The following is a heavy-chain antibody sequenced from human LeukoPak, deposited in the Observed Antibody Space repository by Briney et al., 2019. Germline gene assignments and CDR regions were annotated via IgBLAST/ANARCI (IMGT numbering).Heavy chain of an antibody. CDR3: ASPVGYSSSWD. CDR1: GFTFSSYE. V-gene: IGHV3-48*03. CDR2: ISSSGSTI. J-gene: IGHJ4*02. Sequence: AGGSLRLSCAASGFTFSSYEMNWVRQAPGKGLEWVSYISSSGSTIYYADPVEGRFTISRDNAKNSLYLQMNSLRAEDTAVYYCASPVGYSSSWDWGQGTLVTVSS. D-gene: IGHD6-13*01.